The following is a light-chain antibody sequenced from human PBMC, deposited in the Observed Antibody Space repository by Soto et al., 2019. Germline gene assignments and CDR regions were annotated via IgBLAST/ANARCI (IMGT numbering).Light chain of an antibody. CDR1: SSDVGGYNY. CDR2: DVS. CDR3: SSYTSSSTV. V-gene: IGLV2-14*01. J-gene: IGLJ2*01. Sequence: QPASVSGSPGQSITISCTGTSSDVGGYNYVSWYQQHPGKAPKLMIYDVSNRPSGVSNRFSGSKSGNTASLTISGLQAEDEADYYCSSYTSSSTVFGGGTKLTVL.